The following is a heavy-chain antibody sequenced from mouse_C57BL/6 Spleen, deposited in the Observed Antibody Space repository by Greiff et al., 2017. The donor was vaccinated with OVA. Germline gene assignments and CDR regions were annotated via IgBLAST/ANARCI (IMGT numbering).Heavy chain of an antibody. CDR1: GFNIKNTY. V-gene: IGHV14-3*01. Sequence: QLQQSVAELVRPGASVKLSCTASGFNIKNTYMHWVKQRPEQGLEWIGRIDPANGNTKYAPKFQGKATITADTSSNTAYLQLSSLTSEDTAIYYCAGVYYGSSHPLMDYWGQGTSVTVSS. J-gene: IGHJ4*01. D-gene: IGHD1-1*01. CDR3: AGVYYGSSHPLMDY. CDR2: IDPANGNT.